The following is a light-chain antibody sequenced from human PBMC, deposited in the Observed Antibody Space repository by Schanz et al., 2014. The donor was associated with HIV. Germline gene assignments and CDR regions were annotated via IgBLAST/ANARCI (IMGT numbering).Light chain of an antibody. Sequence: QSALTQPPSASGSPGQSVTISCTGTSSDVGGYNYVSWYQQHPGKAPQLLIYEVNMRPSGVPDRFSGSKSGNTASLTVSGLQAEDEADYYCVSYTGTNNPVFGGGTKLTVL. CDR1: SSDVGGYNY. V-gene: IGLV2-8*01. CDR2: EVN. CDR3: VSYTGTNNPV. J-gene: IGLJ2*01.